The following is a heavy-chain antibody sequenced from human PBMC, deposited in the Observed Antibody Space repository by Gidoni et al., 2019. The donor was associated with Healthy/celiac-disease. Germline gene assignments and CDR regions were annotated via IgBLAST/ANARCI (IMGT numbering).Heavy chain of an antibody. CDR2: IDWDDDK. CDR3: ARINYGKYYYGMDV. D-gene: IGHD4-17*01. J-gene: IGHJ6*02. Sequence: QVTLRESGPALVKPTQTLTLTCTFSGFSLSTSGMCVSWIRQPPGKALEWLARIDWDDDKYYSTSLKTRLTISKDTSKNQVVLTMTNMDPVDTATYYCARINYGKYYYGMDVWGQGTTVTVSS. CDR1: GFSLSTSGMC. V-gene: IGHV2-70*15.